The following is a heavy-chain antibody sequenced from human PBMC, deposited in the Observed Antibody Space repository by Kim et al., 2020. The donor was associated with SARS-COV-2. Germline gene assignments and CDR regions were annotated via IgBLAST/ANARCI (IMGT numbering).Heavy chain of an antibody. D-gene: IGHD6-19*01. Sequence: ASVKVSCKASGYTFTSYDINWVRQATGQGLEWMGWMNPNSGNTGYAQKFQGRVTMTRNTSISTAYMELSSLRSEDTAVYYCARGARDSSGWYPRNYYYYGMDVWGQGTTVTVSS. CDR3: ARGARDSSGWYPRNYYYYGMDV. V-gene: IGHV1-8*01. CDR1: GYTFTSYD. CDR2: MNPNSGNT. J-gene: IGHJ6*02.